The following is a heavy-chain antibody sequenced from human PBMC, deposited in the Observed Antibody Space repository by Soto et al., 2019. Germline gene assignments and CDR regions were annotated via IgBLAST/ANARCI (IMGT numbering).Heavy chain of an antibody. J-gene: IGHJ5*02. V-gene: IGHV3-30-3*01. CDR1: GFTFSSYA. Sequence: GSLRLSCAASGFTFSSYAMHWVRQAPGKGLEWVAVISYDGSNKYYADSVKGRFTISRDNSKNTLYLQMNSLRAEDTAVYYCARDQVITMVRGVIHWFDPWGQGTLVTVSA. D-gene: IGHD3-10*01. CDR3: ARDQVITMVRGVIHWFDP. CDR2: ISYDGSNK.